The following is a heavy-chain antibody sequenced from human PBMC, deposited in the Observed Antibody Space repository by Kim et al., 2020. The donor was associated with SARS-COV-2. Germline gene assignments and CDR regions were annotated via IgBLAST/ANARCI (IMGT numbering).Heavy chain of an antibody. CDR2: ISYDGSNK. CDR1: GFTFSSYA. Sequence: GGSLRLSCAASGFTFSSYAMHWVRQAPGKGLEWVAVISYDGSNKYYADSVKGRFTISRDNSKNTLYLQMNSLRAEDTAVYYCARDPPRGGKIRCYFQHWGQGTLVTVSS. J-gene: IGHJ1*01. CDR3: ARDPPRGGKIRCYFQH. D-gene: IGHD4-17*01. V-gene: IGHV3-30-3*01.